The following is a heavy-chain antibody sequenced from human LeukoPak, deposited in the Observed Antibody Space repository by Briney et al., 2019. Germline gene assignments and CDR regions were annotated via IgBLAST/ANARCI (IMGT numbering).Heavy chain of an antibody. V-gene: IGHV4-59*01. CDR3: ARGSGSGSYDAFDI. D-gene: IGHD3-10*01. CDR1: GGSISSYY. CDR2: IYYSGIT. J-gene: IGHJ3*02. Sequence: SETLSLTCTVSGGSISSYYWSWIRQPPGKGLEWIGYIYYSGITNYNPSLKSQVTISVDTSKNQFSLKLSSLTAADTAVYYCARGSGSGSYDAFDIWGQGTMVTVSS.